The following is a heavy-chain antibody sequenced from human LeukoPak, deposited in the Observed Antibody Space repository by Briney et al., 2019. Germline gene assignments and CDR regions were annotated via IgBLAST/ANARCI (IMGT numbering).Heavy chain of an antibody. V-gene: IGHV4-39*01. J-gene: IGHJ4*02. D-gene: IGHD3-22*01. CDR2: IYYSGST. Sequence: SETLSLTCTVSGGSISSSSYYWGWIRPPPGKGLEWIGSIYYSGSTYYNPSLKSRVTISVDTSKNQFSLKLSSVTAAGTAVYYCARHEYYYDSSGYDLFDYWGQGTLVTVSS. CDR1: GGSISSSSYY. CDR3: ARHEYYYDSSGYDLFDY.